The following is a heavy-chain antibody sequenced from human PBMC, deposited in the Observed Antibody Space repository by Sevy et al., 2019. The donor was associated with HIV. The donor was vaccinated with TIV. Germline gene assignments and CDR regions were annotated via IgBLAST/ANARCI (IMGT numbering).Heavy chain of an antibody. J-gene: IGHJ4*02. CDR2: IKQDAGKK. D-gene: IGHD1-7*01. CDR1: GFTFSKYW. V-gene: IGHV3-7*01. Sequence: GGSLRLSCAASGFTFSKYWMRWVRQAPGKGLEWVANIKQDAGKKYYVDSVKGRFTISRDKAKISLYLQMNSLRAEDTAVYFCARDDGNYYFHYWGQGTLVTVSS. CDR3: ARDDGNYYFHY.